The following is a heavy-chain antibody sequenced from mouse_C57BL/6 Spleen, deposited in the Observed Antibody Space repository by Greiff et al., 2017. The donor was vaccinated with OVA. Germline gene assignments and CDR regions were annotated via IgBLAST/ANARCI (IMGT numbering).Heavy chain of an antibody. CDR1: GYTFTSYT. V-gene: IGHV1-4*01. J-gene: IGHJ2*01. CDR2: INPSSGYT. Sequence: QVQLKESGAELARPGASVKMSCKASGYTFTSYTMHWVKQRPGQGLEWIGYINPSSGYTKYNQKFKDKATLPADKSSSTAYMQLSSLTSEDSAVYYCARSWLDYWGQGTTLTVSS. CDR3: ARSWLDY.